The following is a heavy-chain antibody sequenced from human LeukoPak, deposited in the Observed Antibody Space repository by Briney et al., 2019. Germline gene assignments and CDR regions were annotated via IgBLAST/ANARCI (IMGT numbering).Heavy chain of an antibody. Sequence: GGSLRLSCAASGFTFSSYSMNWVRQAPGKGLEWVSYISSGSTYIYYADSVKGRFTISRDNAKKSLYLQMNSLRAEDTAVYYCARVTIPHTVVTQRGNYWGQGTLVTVSS. CDR3: ARVTIPHTVVTQRGNY. D-gene: IGHD4-23*01. CDR1: GFTFSSYS. V-gene: IGHV3-21*01. CDR2: ISSGSTYI. J-gene: IGHJ4*02.